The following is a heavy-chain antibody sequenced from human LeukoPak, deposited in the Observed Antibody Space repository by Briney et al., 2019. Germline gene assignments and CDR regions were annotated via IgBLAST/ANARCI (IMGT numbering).Heavy chain of an antibody. Sequence: GGSPRLSCAASGFTFSSYAMSWVRQAPGKGLEWVSAISGSGGSTYYADSVKGRFTISRDNSKNTLYLQMNSLRAEDTAVYYCAKDEAAAIHPDAFDIWGQGTMVTVSS. J-gene: IGHJ3*02. D-gene: IGHD2-2*02. CDR3: AKDEAAAIHPDAFDI. CDR2: ISGSGGST. CDR1: GFTFSSYA. V-gene: IGHV3-23*01.